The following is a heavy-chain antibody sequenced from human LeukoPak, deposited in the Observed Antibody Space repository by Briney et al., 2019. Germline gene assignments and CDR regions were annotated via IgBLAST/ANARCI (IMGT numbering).Heavy chain of an antibody. J-gene: IGHJ4*02. CDR3: ARDTDSSGYYPFDY. CDR1: GYTFTSYG. Sequence: ASVKVSCKASGYTFTSYGISWVRQAPGQGLEWMGWINPNSGGTNYAQKFQGRVTMTRDTSISTAYMELSRLRSDDTAVYYCARDTDSSGYYPFDYWGQGTLVTVSS. V-gene: IGHV1-2*02. D-gene: IGHD3-22*01. CDR2: INPNSGGT.